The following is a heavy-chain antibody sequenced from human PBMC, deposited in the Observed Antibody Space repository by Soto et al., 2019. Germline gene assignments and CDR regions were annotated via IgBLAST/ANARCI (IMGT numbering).Heavy chain of an antibody. V-gene: IGHV3-23*01. CDR1: GFTFSNYA. CDR2: ISGSGGRS. J-gene: IGHJ4*02. CDR3: ATAYFVWSSEQPYYFDY. Sequence: EVQLLDSGGGLVQPGGSLRLSCAASGFTFSNYAMTWVRQGPGMGLEWVSGISGSGGRSYYADSVKGRLTISRNNSKSTFYLQMNSLRAEDTAVYYCATAYFVWSSEQPYYFDYWGQGTLVTVSS. D-gene: IGHD3-16*01.